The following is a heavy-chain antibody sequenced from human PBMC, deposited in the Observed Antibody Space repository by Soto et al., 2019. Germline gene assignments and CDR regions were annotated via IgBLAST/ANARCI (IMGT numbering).Heavy chain of an antibody. CDR1: TGSLSGNY. CDR2: INHSGST. D-gene: IGHD1-26*01. J-gene: IGHJ4*02. V-gene: IGHV4-34*01. CDR3: ARDPLGGSYYFDY. Sequence: QVHLQQWGAGLLKPSETLSLTCDVYTGSLSGNYWTWIRQSPGKGLEWIGEINHSGSTNYNLSLKSRVTISVDTSKNQFSLKLTSVTAADTAVYYCARDPLGGSYYFDYWGQGTLVTVSS.